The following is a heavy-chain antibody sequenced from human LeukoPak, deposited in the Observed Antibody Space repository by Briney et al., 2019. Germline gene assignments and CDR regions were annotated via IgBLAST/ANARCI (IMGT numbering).Heavy chain of an antibody. J-gene: IGHJ4*02. V-gene: IGHV3-20*04. D-gene: IGHD6-19*01. CDR3: ARTQAVAGTLDYFDY. CDR1: GFTFDDYG. CDR2: INWNGGST. Sequence: PGGSLRLSCAASGFTFDDYGMSRVRQAPGKGLEWVSGINWNGGSTGYADSVKGRFTISRDNAKNSLYLQMNSLRAEDTALYYCARTQAVAGTLDYFDYWGQGTLVTVSS.